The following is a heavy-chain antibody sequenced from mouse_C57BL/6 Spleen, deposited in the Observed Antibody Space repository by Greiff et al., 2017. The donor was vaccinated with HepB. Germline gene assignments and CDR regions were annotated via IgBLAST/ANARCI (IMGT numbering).Heavy chain of an antibody. CDR3: AREGELNYGSRYWYFDV. Sequence: EVQLQQSGPGLVKPSQSLSLTCSVTGYSITSGYYWNWIRQFPGNKLEWMGYISYDGSNNYNPSLKNRISITRDTSKNQFFLKLNSVTTEDTATYYCAREGELNYGSRYWYFDVWGTGTTVTVSS. CDR2: ISYDGSN. D-gene: IGHD1-1*01. V-gene: IGHV3-6*01. J-gene: IGHJ1*03. CDR1: GYSITSGYY.